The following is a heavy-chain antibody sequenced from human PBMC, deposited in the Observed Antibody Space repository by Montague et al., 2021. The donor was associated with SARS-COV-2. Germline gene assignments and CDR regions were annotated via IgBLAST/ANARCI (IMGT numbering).Heavy chain of an antibody. CDR1: GVVELRRR. CDR3: ARGRTVTTFYYYYYGMDV. D-gene: IGHD4-17*01. J-gene: IGHJ6*01. V-gene: IGHV4-34*01. Sequence: SETLSLTCNVSGVVELRRRSEEHTSELQSRSDLVCRLLHEKKNNYNPSLKSRVTISVDTSKNQFSLKLSSVTASDTAVYYCARGRTVTTFYYYYYGMDVWGQGIKVTVSS. CDR2: LHEKKN.